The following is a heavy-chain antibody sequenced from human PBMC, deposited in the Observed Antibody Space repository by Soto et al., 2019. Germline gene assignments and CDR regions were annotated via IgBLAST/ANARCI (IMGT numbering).Heavy chain of an antibody. Sequence: SVKVSCKASGYTFTGYYMHWVRQAPGQGLEWMGWINPNSGGTNYAQKFQGWVTMTRDTSISTAYMELSRLRSDDTAVYYCARDMEDATSYYYYYGMDVWGQGTTVTVSS. CDR3: ARDMEDATSYYYYYGMDV. CDR1: GYTFTGYY. V-gene: IGHV1-2*04. J-gene: IGHJ6*02. CDR2: INPNSGGT. D-gene: IGHD1-1*01.